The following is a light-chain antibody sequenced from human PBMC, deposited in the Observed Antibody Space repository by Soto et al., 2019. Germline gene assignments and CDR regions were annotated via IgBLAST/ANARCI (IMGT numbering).Light chain of an antibody. J-gene: IGKJ1*01. V-gene: IGKV1-5*03. CDR3: QQYNTYLGT. Sequence: DIQMTQSPSTLSASVGDRVTITCRASQSINSWLAWYQQKPGKAPKLLIHKVSTLHSGVPSRFSGSGSGTDFTLTVSSPPPDDFATYYCQQYNTYLGTFGQGTKVEIK. CDR1: QSINSW. CDR2: KVS.